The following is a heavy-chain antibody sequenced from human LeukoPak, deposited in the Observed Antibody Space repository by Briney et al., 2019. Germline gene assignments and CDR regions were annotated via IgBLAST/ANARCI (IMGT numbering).Heavy chain of an antibody. J-gene: IGHJ4*02. V-gene: IGHV1-2*06. Sequence: ASVKVSCKASGYTLTGYYMHWVRQAPGQGLEWMGRINPNSGGTNYAQKFQGRVTMTRDTSISTAYMELSRLRSDDTAVYYCARDSRIAARDLDYWGQGTLVTVSS. CDR1: GYTLTGYY. CDR2: INPNSGGT. D-gene: IGHD6-6*01. CDR3: ARDSRIAARDLDY.